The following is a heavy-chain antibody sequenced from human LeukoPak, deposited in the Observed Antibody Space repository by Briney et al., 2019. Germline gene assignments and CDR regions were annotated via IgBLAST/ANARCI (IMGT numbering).Heavy chain of an antibody. CDR2: ISSNGGST. D-gene: IGHD4/OR15-4a*01. J-gene: IGHJ6*04. Sequence: PGGSLRLSCSASGFTFSSYAMHWVRQAPGKGLEYVSAISSNGGSTYYADSVKGRFTISRDNSKNTLYLQMSSLRAEDTAVYYCVKNIDYDYYYYYGMDVWGKGTTVTVSS. CDR1: GFTFSSYA. CDR3: VKNIDYDYYYYYGMDV. V-gene: IGHV3-64D*06.